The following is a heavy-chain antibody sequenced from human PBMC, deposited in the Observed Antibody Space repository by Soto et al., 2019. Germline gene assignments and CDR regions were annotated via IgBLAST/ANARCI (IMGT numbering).Heavy chain of an antibody. Sequence: QVQLQESGPGLVKPSQTLSLTCSVSGGSISSGYYYWSWIRQPPGKGLEWIGNIYYSGNTYYNPSLKIRLIISIDTSKKQLSLKVGSVTAADTDVYYCACSSLCGMDVWGQGTTVTVSS. V-gene: IGHV4-30-4*01. CDR2: IYYSGNT. J-gene: IGHJ6*02. CDR3: ACSSLCGMDV. D-gene: IGHD2-2*01. CDR1: GGSISSGYYY.